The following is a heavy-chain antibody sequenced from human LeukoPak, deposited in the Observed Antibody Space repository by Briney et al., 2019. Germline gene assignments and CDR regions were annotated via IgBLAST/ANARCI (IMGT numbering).Heavy chain of an antibody. CDR3: AKDLSRQQLVSFDY. J-gene: IGHJ4*02. V-gene: IGHV3-23*01. D-gene: IGHD6-13*01. Sequence: PGGSLRLSCAASGFTFSSYAMSWVRQAPGKGLEWVSAISGSGGSTYYADSVEGRFTISRDNSKNTLYLQMNSLRAEDTAVYYCAKDLSRQQLVSFDYWGQGTLVTVSS. CDR1: GFTFSSYA. CDR2: ISGSGGST.